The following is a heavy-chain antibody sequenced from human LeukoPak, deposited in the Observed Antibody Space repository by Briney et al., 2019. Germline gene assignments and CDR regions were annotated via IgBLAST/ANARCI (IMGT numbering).Heavy chain of an antibody. Sequence: PSETLSLTCTVSGDSISSDYWSWIRQPAAKGLEWIGHIYPSGSSNYNPSLKSRVTMSVDTSKNQFSLKLSSVTAEDTAGYYCARAGRYSSGPTLWGQGTLVTVSS. CDR2: IYPSGSS. J-gene: IGHJ4*02. D-gene: IGHD6-19*01. CDR1: GDSISSDY. CDR3: ARAGRYSSGPTL. V-gene: IGHV4-4*07.